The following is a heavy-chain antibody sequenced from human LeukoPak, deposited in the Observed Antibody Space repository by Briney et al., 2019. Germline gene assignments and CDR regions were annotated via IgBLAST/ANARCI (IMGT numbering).Heavy chain of an antibody. D-gene: IGHD5-18*01. V-gene: IGHV3-74*01. J-gene: IGHJ3*02. CDR2: ISADGRMT. Sequence: PGGSLRLSCAASGFTFTDYLMHWVRQAPGKGLVWVSRISADGRMTDYEGSVKGRFTVSRDNAKNTLYLQMNRVRVEDTAVYYCARGGFTYGPATLGALDIWGQGTMVPVSS. CDR1: GFTFTDYL. CDR3: ARGGFTYGPATLGALDI.